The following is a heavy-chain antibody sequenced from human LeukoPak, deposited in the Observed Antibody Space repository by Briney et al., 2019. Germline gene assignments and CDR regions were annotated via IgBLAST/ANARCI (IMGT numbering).Heavy chain of an antibody. CDR3: ARVYTSGWSLPLDY. V-gene: IGHV3-30-3*01. CDR1: GFSFNSYS. D-gene: IGHD6-19*01. J-gene: IGHJ4*02. CDR2: ISYDGNNK. Sequence: PGGSLRLSCAASGFSFNSYSMHWVRQAPGKGLEWVAVISYDGNNKYYAESVEGRFTISRDNSKNTLYLQMNGLRGEDTAVYHCARVYTSGWSLPLDYWGQGILVTVSS.